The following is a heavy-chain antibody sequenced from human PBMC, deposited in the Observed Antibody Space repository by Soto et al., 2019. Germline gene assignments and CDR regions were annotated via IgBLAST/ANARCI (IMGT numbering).Heavy chain of an antibody. CDR3: AKCPGRVCISWHPWGAFDI. CDR2: ISYDGSNK. D-gene: IGHD6-13*01. V-gene: IGHV3-30*18. J-gene: IGHJ3*02. Sequence: GGSLRLSCAASGFTFSSYGMHWVRQAPGKGLEWVAVISYDGSNKYYADSVKGRFTISRDNSKNTLYLQMNSLRAEDTAVYYCAKCPGRVCISWHPWGAFDIWGQGTMVTVSS. CDR1: GFTFSSYG.